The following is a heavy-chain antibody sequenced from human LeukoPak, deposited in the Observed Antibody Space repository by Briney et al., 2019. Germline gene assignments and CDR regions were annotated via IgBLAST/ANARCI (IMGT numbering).Heavy chain of an antibody. D-gene: IGHD2-15*01. J-gene: IGHJ4*02. V-gene: IGHV3-21*01. CDR2: ISDSGTYK. Sequence: GGSLRLSCAASGFTFSDYNMKWVRQAPGEGLECVSSISDSGTYKYYADSVKGRFTISRDNAKNSLYLQMDSLRAEDTAVYYCARRRYCTGGSCYSGLGYWGQGTLVTVSS. CDR3: ARRRYCTGGSCYSGLGY. CDR1: GFTFSDYN.